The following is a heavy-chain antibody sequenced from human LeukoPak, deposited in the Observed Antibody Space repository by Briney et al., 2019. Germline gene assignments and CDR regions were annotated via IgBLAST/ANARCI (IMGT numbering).Heavy chain of an antibody. CDR1: GGTFSSYT. CDR2: IIPILDIA. Sequence: SVKVSCKASGGTFSSYTISWVRQAPGQGLEWMGRIIPILDIANYAQKFQGRVTITADKSTSTAYMELSSLRSEDTAVYYCASGLRFLEWLPVDYWGQGTLVTVSS. V-gene: IGHV1-69*02. D-gene: IGHD3-3*01. CDR3: ASGLRFLEWLPVDY. J-gene: IGHJ4*02.